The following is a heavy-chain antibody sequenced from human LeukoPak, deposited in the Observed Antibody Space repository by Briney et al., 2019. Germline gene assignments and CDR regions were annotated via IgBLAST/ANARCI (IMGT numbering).Heavy chain of an antibody. CDR2: ITASGST. CDR1: GAPVNHHH. CDR3: ARDKVVVAASGKYYFDY. V-gene: IGHV4-4*07. D-gene: IGHD2-15*01. Sequence: PSETLSLTCSVSGAPVNHHHWGWIRQPAGKGLEWIGRITASGSTNYTPSLRSRVTISVDKSKNQLFLRLASVTAADTAVYYCARDKVVVAASGKYYFDYWGQGTLVAVSS. J-gene: IGHJ4*02.